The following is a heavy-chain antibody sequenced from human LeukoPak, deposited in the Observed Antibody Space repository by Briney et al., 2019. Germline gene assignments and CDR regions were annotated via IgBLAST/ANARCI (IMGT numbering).Heavy chain of an antibody. V-gene: IGHV3-74*01. J-gene: IGHJ3*02. CDR1: GFTFSSYG. D-gene: IGHD5-12*01. Sequence: GGSLRLSCAASGFTFSSYGMHWVRQAPGKGLVWVSRINSDGSSTSYADSVKGRFTISRDNAKNTLYLQMNSLRAEDTAVYYCVRDATTRSAFDIWGQGTMVTVSS. CDR3: VRDATTRSAFDI. CDR2: INSDGSST.